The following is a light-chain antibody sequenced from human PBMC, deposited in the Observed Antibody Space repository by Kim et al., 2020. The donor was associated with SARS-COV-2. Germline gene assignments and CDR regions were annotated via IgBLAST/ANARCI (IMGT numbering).Light chain of an antibody. CDR2: DNN. J-gene: IGLJ3*02. CDR1: SSNIGNNY. Sequence: GQKVTFSCSGSSSNIGNNYVSWYQQLPGTAPKLLIYDNNKRPSGIPDRFSGSKSGTSATLGITGLQTGDEADYYCGTWDSSLSAWVFGGGTQLTVL. V-gene: IGLV1-51*01. CDR3: GTWDSSLSAWV.